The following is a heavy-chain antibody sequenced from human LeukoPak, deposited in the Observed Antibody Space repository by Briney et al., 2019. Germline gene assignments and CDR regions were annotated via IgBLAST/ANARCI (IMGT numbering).Heavy chain of an antibody. V-gene: IGHV4-4*02. Sequence: PSETLSLTCDVSGGSITQTNYWTWVCQPPGKGLEWIGEVNLQGSTNYNPSLMRRVAISVDTSANHVSLQLTSVTAADTAVYYCAREGGPYPPLDYSGQGTLVTVSS. CDR1: GGSITQTNY. CDR2: VNLQGST. J-gene: IGHJ4*02. CDR3: AREGGPYPPLDY.